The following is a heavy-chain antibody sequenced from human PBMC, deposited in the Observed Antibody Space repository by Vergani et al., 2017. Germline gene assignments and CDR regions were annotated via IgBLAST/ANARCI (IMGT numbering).Heavy chain of an antibody. CDR1: GYTFTEHY. V-gene: IGHV1-69-2*01. J-gene: IGHJ4*01. CDR2: IDPKDDET. CDR3: ATTQTVTTGCIEL. Sequence: EVQLVQSGAEVKKPGATMKIYCKVSGYTFTEHYMHWVKQAPGKGLEWMGVIDPKDDETIYTYKFKVRVTIATDTSTDTANLELSSLISEDTAVSYCATTQTVTTGCIELWAQGTMVIVSS. D-gene: IGHD4-17*01.